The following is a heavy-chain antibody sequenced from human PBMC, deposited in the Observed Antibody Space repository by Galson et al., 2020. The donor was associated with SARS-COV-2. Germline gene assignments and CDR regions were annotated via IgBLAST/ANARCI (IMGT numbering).Heavy chain of an antibody. D-gene: IGHD3-10*01. Sequence: GGSLRLSCAASGFPSSSYAMHWVRQAPGKGLEWVAVISYDGSNKYYADSVKGRFTISRDNSKTTLYLQMNSLRAEDTAVYYCARDKYTMFDIWGQGTMVTVSS. J-gene: IGHJ3*02. CDR2: ISYDGSNK. V-gene: IGHV3-30*04. CDR1: GFPSSSYA. CDR3: ARDKYTMFDI.